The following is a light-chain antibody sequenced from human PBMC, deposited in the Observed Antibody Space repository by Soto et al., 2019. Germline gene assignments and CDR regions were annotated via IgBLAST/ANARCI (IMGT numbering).Light chain of an antibody. J-gene: IGKJ4*01. Sequence: EIVLTQSPGTLSLSPGERATLSCRASQSVSSSYLAGYQQKPGQAPRLRIYGASRRATGIPDRFSGSGSGTDFTLTISRLEPEDVAVYYCQQYGSSPLTFGGGTKGEIK. CDR3: QQYGSSPLT. CDR1: QSVSSSY. CDR2: GAS. V-gene: IGKV3-20*01.